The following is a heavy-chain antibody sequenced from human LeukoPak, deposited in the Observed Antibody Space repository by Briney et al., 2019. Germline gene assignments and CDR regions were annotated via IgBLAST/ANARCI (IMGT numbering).Heavy chain of an antibody. Sequence: GGSLRLSCAASGFTFSSYVMSWVRQAPGKGLEWVSAISGSGGSTYYADSVKGRLTISRDNSKNTQYLQMNSLRAEDTAVYYCAKDRRPYYYDSSDWFDPWGQGTLVTVSS. D-gene: IGHD3-22*01. CDR3: AKDRRPYYYDSSDWFDP. CDR1: GFTFSSYV. CDR2: ISGSGGST. V-gene: IGHV3-23*01. J-gene: IGHJ5*02.